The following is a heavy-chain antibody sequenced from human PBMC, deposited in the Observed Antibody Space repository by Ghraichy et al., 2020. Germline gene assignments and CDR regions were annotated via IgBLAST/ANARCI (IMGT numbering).Heavy chain of an antibody. CDR3: ARPGGRIAARQYFDY. J-gene: IGHJ4*02. V-gene: IGHV4-39*01. Sequence: SETLSLTCTVSGGSISSSSYSWVWIRQPPGKGLEWIGGIHNSGSTFYNPSLRSRVTISVDSSKNQFSLKLRSVTAADTAVYYCARPGGRIAARQYFDYWGQGTLVTVSS. CDR1: GGSISSSSYS. CDR2: IHNSGST. D-gene: IGHD6-6*01.